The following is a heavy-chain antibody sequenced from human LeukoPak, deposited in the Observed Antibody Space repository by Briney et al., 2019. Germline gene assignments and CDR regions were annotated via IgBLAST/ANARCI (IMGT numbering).Heavy chain of an antibody. CDR1: GFTFSSYA. D-gene: IGHD4-17*01. J-gene: IGHJ6*03. CDR3: AKESGDLSLYYYYYMDV. Sequence: GGSLRLSCAASGFTFSSYAMHWVRQAPGKGLEWVAVIWYDRSNKYYADSVKGRFTISRDNFKNMLYLQMNSLRAEDTAVYYCAKESGDLSLYYYYYMDVWGKGTTVTVSS. V-gene: IGHV3-33*06. CDR2: IWYDRSNK.